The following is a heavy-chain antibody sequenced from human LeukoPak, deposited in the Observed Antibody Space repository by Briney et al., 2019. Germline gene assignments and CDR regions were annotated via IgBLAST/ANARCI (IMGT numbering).Heavy chain of an antibody. V-gene: IGHV3-74*01. D-gene: IGHD2-2*01. CDR2: INSDGSTT. CDR1: GFAFSDNW. CDR3: ANHLACGSTSCPPFDY. J-gene: IGHJ4*02. Sequence: GGSLRLSCAASGFAFSDNWMHWVRHAPGKGLVWVSYINSDGSTTNYADSVKGRITISRDNARNTLYLQMNSLRVEDTAVYYCANHLACGSTSCPPFDYWGQGTLVTVSS.